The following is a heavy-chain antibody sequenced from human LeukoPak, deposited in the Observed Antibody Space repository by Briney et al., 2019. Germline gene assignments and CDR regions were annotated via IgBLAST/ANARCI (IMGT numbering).Heavy chain of an antibody. V-gene: IGHV4-34*01. CDR1: GGSFSGYY. Sequence: PSETLSLTCAVYGGSFSGYYWSWIRQPPGKGLEWIGEINHSGSTNYNPSLKSRVTISVDTSKNQFSLKLSPVTAADSALFNCARRGYYYVSGSYYNAIRNLLFDYWGQGTLVTVSS. CDR3: ARRGYYYVSGSYYNAIRNLLFDY. CDR2: INHSGST. J-gene: IGHJ4*02. D-gene: IGHD3-10*01.